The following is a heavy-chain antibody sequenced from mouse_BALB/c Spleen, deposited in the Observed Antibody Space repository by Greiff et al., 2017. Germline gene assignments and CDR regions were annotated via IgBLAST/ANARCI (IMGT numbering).Heavy chain of an antibody. V-gene: IGHV1-67*01. Sequence: VQRVESGPELVRPGVSVKISCKGSGYTFTDYAMHWVKQSHARSLEWIGVISTYSGNTNYNQKFKGKATMTVDKSSSTAHMELRSLASEDSAVYYCARDYYGSSFDDWGQGTTLTVSS. CDR3: ARDYYGSSFDD. CDR2: ISTYSGNT. D-gene: IGHD1-1*01. CDR1: GYTFTDYA. J-gene: IGHJ2*01.